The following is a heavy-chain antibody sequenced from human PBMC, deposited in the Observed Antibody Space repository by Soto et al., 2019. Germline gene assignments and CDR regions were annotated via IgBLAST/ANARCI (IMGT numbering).Heavy chain of an antibody. CDR2: INHSGST. V-gene: IGHV4-34*01. CDR3: ARGLGKLWLWANWFDP. D-gene: IGHD5-12*01. Sequence: QVQLQQWGAGLLKPSETLSLTCAVYGGSFSGYYWSWIRQPPGKGLEWFGEINHSGSTNYNPSLKSRVTISVDTSKNQFSLKLSSVTAADTAVYYCARGLGKLWLWANWFDPWGQGTLVTVSS. CDR1: GGSFSGYY. J-gene: IGHJ5*02.